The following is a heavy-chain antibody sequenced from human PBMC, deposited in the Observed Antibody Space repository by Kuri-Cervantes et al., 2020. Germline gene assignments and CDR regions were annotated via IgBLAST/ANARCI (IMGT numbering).Heavy chain of an antibody. CDR3: ARVRGRYCSGGSCPFDY. CDR2: MNPNSGNT. Sequence: ASVKVSCKASGYTFTSYDINWARQATGQGLEWMGWMNPNSGNTGYAQKFQGRVTMTRNTSIGTAYMELSSLRSEDTAVYYCARVRGRYCSGGSCPFDYWGQGTLVTVSS. CDR1: GYTFTSYD. V-gene: IGHV1-8*02. D-gene: IGHD2-15*01. J-gene: IGHJ4*02.